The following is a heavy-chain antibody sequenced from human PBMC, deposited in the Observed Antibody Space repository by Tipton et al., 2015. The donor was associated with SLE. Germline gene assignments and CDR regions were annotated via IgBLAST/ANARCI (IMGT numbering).Heavy chain of an antibody. CDR2: IYVSGVT. Sequence: TLSLTCTVSGGSISSGYYFWSWIRQPAGKGLEWIGRIYVSGVTNYNPSLKSRVSISIDTSKNQFSLKLSSVTAADTAVYYCARISVDTTMAQRVDYGMDVWGQGTTVTVSS. J-gene: IGHJ6*02. D-gene: IGHD5-18*01. V-gene: IGHV4-61*02. CDR1: GGSISSGYYF. CDR3: ARISVDTTMAQRVDYGMDV.